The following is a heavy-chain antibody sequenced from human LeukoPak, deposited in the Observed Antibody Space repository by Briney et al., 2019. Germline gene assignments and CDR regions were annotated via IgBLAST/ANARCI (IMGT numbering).Heavy chain of an antibody. CDR2: INHSGST. V-gene: IGHV4-34*01. D-gene: IGHD3-22*01. CDR3: ARFRRDYYDSSGYYFSWYFDL. J-gene: IGHJ2*01. Sequence: PSETLSLTCAVYGGSFSGYYWSWIRQPPGKGLEWIGEINHSGSTNYNPSLKSRVTISVDTSKNQFSLKLSSVTAADTAVYYCARFRRDYYDSSGYYFSWYFDLWGRGTLVTVSS. CDR1: GGSFSGYY.